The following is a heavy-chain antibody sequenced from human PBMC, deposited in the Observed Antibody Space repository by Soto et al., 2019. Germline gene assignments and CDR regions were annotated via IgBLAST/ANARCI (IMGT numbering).Heavy chain of an antibody. D-gene: IGHD3-22*01. Sequence: TSETLSLTCTVSGGSISSGGYYWSWIRQHPGKGLEWIGYIYYSGSTYYNPSLKSRVTISVDTSKNQFSLKLSSVTAADTAVYYCATSPYDSSGYYYLDYWGQGTLVTVSS. J-gene: IGHJ4*02. V-gene: IGHV4-31*03. CDR3: ATSPYDSSGYYYLDY. CDR2: IYYSGST. CDR1: GGSISSGGYY.